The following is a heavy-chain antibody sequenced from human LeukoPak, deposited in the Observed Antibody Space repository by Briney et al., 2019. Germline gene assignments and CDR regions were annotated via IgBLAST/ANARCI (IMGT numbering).Heavy chain of an antibody. V-gene: IGHV3-30-3*01. CDR3: AREIGYYYESNYFDY. CDR2: ISYDGSNK. Sequence: GRSLRLSCAASGFTFSSYAMHWVRQAPGKGLEWVAVISYDGSNKYYADSVKGRFTISRDNSKNTLYLQMNSLRAEDTAVYYCAREIGYYYESNYFDYWGQGTLVTVSS. J-gene: IGHJ4*02. CDR1: GFTFSSYA. D-gene: IGHD3-22*01.